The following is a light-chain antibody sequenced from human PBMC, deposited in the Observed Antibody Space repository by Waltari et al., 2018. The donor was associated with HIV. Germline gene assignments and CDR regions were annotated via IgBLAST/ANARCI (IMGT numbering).Light chain of an antibody. Sequence: QSVLTQPPSVSGAPGPRVTLPCTGSSSNIRAGYDVHWYQQLPGTAPKLLIYGNTNRPSGVPDRFSGSKSGTSASLAITGLQAEDEADYYCQSLRVFGGGTKLTVL. CDR2: GNT. V-gene: IGLV1-40*01. CDR3: QSLRV. J-gene: IGLJ2*01. CDR1: SSNIRAGYD.